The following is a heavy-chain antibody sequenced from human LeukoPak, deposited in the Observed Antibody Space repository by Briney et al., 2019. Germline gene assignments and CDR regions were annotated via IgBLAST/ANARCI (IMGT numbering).Heavy chain of an antibody. CDR2: INLNSGGT. J-gene: IGHJ6*02. D-gene: IGHD5-24*01. V-gene: IGHV1-2*02. CDR1: VYTFTVYY. CDR3: ARSAPVGWLQFTTYSSYGMAV. Sequence: GASVTVSFTASVYTFTVYYMHWVRQPPAQGLGRMGCINLNSGGTNYAQKFQGSGTTTRDTTTSTAFIELSTLRSDDPAVYYCARSAPVGWLQFTTYSSYGMAVWGQGTTVTVSS.